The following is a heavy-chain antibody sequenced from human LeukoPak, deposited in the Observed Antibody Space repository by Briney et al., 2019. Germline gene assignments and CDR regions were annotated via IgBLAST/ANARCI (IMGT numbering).Heavy chain of an antibody. CDR2: IYTSGST. CDR1: GGSISSYY. V-gene: IGHV4-4*07. D-gene: IGHD3-16*02. Sequence: SETLFLTCTVPGGSISSYYWSWIRQPAGKGLEWIGRIYTSGSTNYNPSLKSRVTMSVDTAKNQFSLKLSSVTAADTAVYYCASTKYVWGSYRQGDYFDYWGQGTLVTVSS. CDR3: ASTKYVWGSYRQGDYFDY. J-gene: IGHJ4*02.